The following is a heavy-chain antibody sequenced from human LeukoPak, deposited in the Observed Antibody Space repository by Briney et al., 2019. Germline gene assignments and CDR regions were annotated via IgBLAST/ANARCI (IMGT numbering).Heavy chain of an antibody. CDR1: GITFRSYG. CDR3: ARDHSPRARGYVY. J-gene: IGHJ4*02. V-gene: IGHV3-30*03. CDR2: ISYDGSHK. Sequence: GGSLRLSCAASGITFRSYGMHWVRQAPGKGLEWVAVISYDGSHKYYADSVKGRFSISRDNSKNTLYLQMNSLRAEDTAVYYCARDHSPRARGYVYWGQGTLVTVSS. D-gene: IGHD3-10*01.